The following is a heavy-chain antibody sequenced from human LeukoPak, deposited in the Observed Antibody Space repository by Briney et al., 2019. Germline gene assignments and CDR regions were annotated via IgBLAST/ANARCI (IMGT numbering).Heavy chain of an antibody. Sequence: PGGSLRLSCAASGFTFSSYWMSWVRQAPGKGLEWVANIKQDGSEKYCVDSVKGRFTISRDNAKNSLYLQMNSLRAEDTAVYYCARDWVYYYDSSGYQDYWGQGTLVTVSS. CDR3: ARDWVYYYDSSGYQDY. V-gene: IGHV3-7*01. CDR2: IKQDGSEK. J-gene: IGHJ4*02. D-gene: IGHD3-22*01. CDR1: GFTFSSYW.